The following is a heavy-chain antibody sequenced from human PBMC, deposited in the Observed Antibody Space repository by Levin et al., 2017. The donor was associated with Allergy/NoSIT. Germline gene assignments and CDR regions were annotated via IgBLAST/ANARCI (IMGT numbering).Heavy chain of an antibody. Sequence: GSLRLSCAVSGGSISSSNWWSWVRQPPGKGLEWIGEIYHSGSTNYNPSLKSRVTISVDKSKNQFSLKLSSVTAADTAVYYCASSYPGIAAAGAFDIWGQGTMVTVSS. J-gene: IGHJ3*02. CDR1: GGSISSSNW. V-gene: IGHV4-4*02. CDR3: ASSYPGIAAAGAFDI. D-gene: IGHD6-13*01. CDR2: IYHSGST.